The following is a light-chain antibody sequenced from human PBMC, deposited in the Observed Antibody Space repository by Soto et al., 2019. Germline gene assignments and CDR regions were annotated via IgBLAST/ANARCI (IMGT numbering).Light chain of an antibody. J-gene: IGKJ1*01. CDR2: WAS. Sequence: DIVMTQSPDSLAVSLGERATINCKSSQSVLYSSNNKNYLAWYQQKPGQPPKLLIYWASTRESGVPDRFSGSGVGTDFTLTISSLPAEDVAVYYCQQYYSTPPTVGQGTKVEIK. CDR1: QSVLYSSNNKNY. CDR3: QQYYSTPPT. V-gene: IGKV4-1*01.